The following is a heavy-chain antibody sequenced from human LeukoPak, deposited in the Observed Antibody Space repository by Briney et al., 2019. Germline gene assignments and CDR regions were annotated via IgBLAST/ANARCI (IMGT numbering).Heavy chain of an antibody. CDR3: AKTQGYYDA. CDR1: GFTFSNYA. CDR2: IYGDDDKT. Sequence: GGSLRLSCGASGFTFSNYAMTWVRQAPGKGLEMVSGIYGDDDKTVYGDAVKGRFTISRDNSKNTLFLQMNSLRGDDTAVYYCAKTQGYYDAWGQGALVTVSS. V-gene: IGHV3-23*01. J-gene: IGHJ5*02. D-gene: IGHD2-15*01.